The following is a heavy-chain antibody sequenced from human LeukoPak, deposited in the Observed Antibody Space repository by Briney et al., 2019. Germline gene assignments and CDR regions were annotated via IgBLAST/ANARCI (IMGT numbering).Heavy chain of an antibody. CDR3: ASEPEGSGDYYYYYGTDV. D-gene: IGHD4-17*01. CDR2: IYHSGST. V-gene: IGHV4-4*02. J-gene: IGHJ6*02. Sequence: PSGTLSLTCAVSGGSISSSNWWSWVRQPPGKGLEWIGEIYHSGSTNYNPSLKSRVTISVDKSKNQFSLKLSSVTAADTAVYYCASEPEGSGDYYYYYGTDVWGQGTTVTVSS. CDR1: GGSISSSNW.